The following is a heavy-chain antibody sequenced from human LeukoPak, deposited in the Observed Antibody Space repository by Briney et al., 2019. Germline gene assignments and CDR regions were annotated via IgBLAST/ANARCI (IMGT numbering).Heavy chain of an antibody. CDR1: GFPFSDFS. D-gene: IGHD2-8*01. V-gene: IGHV3-23*01. Sequence: GGSLRLSCATSGFPFSDFSMSWVRQAPGKGLEWISTTNSGGTSTYYAESVKGRFTISRDDSKNTLYLQMSSLRVEDTAVYYCAKQSYARSLGEGGPGTLVSVSS. J-gene: IGHJ4*02. CDR2: TNSGGTST. CDR3: AKQSYARSLGE.